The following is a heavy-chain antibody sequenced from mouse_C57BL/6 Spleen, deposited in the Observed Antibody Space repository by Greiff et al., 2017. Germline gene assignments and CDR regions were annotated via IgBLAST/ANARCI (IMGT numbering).Heavy chain of an antibody. V-gene: IGHV1-53*01. Sequence: VKLQQPGTELVKPGASVKLSCKASGYTFTSYWMHWVKQRPGQGLEWIGNINPSNGGTNYNEKFKSKATLTVDKSSSTAYMQLSSLTSEDSAVYYCARTLNYYGSSYAFAYWGQGTLVTVSA. CDR3: ARTLNYYGSSYAFAY. CDR1: GYTFTSYW. J-gene: IGHJ3*01. D-gene: IGHD1-1*01. CDR2: INPSNGGT.